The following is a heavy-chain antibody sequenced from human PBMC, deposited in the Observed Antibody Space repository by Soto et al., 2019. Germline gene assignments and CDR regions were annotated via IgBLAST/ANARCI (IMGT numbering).Heavy chain of an antibody. D-gene: IGHD3-22*01. J-gene: IGHJ4*02. V-gene: IGHV3-23*01. CDR1: GFTFSNFA. CDR3: AKDRGVTMMILPDY. CDR2: ITNIGDST. Sequence: EVQLLESGGGLVKPGGSLRLSCAASGFTFSNFAMNWVRQVPGKGLGWVSTITNIGDSTYYADSVKGRFTVSRVNSMNTLYLQMDSLRAEDTAVYYCAKDRGVTMMILPDYWGQGTLVTVSS.